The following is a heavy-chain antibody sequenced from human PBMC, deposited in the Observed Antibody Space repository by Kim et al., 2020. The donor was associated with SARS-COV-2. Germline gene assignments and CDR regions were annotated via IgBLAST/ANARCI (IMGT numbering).Heavy chain of an antibody. J-gene: IGHJ4*02. CDR3: ARAFPSYSYGYFDY. D-gene: IGHD5-18*01. Sequence: GGSLRLSCAASGFTFSSYAMHWVRQAPGKGLEWVAVISYDGSNKYYADSVKGRFTISRDNSKNTLYLQMNSLRAEDTAVYYCARAFPSYSYGYFDYWGQGTLVTVSS. CDR2: ISYDGSNK. V-gene: IGHV3-30*04. CDR1: GFTFSSYA.